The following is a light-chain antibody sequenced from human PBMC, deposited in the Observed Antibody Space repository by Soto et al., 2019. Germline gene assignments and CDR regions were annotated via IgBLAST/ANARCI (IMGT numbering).Light chain of an antibody. J-gene: IGKJ1*01. Sequence: DIQMTQSPSTLSASVGDRVTITCRASQSISTWLAWYQHKPGKAPKLLIYKASNLESGVPSRFSGSVSGTEFTLTISSLQPDDFATYCCQQYNRYWTFGQGTKVEIK. CDR2: KAS. V-gene: IGKV1-5*03. CDR3: QQYNRYWT. CDR1: QSISTW.